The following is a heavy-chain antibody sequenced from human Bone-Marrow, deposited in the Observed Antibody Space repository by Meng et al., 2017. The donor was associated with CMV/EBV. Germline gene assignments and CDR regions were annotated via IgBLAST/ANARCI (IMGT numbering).Heavy chain of an antibody. D-gene: IGHD3-3*01. CDR3: TRANYVFWSGDDAFHV. V-gene: IGHV3-74*01. Sequence: GESLKISCAGSGFTFRNYWMHWVRQVPGKGLMWVSRISPDGSTTNHADSVKDRFFISRDNGKSTLYLQMNSLRDEDTAVYYCTRANYVFWSGDDAFHVWGQGTGVTVSS. CDR1: GFTFRNYW. CDR2: ISPDGSTT. J-gene: IGHJ3*01.